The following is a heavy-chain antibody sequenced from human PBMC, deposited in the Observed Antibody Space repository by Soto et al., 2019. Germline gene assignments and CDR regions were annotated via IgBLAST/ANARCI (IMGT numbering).Heavy chain of an antibody. D-gene: IGHD6-19*01. V-gene: IGHV5-10-1*01. CDR1: GYTFTTYW. Sequence: EVQLVQSGAEVKEPGESLRISCEVSGYTFTTYWISRLRQMPGKGLEWMGRIAPSDSSTSYSPSFQGHVTISADNSISTAYLQWTSLGASDTAMYYCASGGSGWSYWGQGTLVTASS. CDR3: ASGGSGWSY. J-gene: IGHJ4*02. CDR2: IAPSDSST.